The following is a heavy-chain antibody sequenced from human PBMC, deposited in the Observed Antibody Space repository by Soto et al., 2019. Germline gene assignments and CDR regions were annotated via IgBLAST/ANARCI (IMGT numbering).Heavy chain of an antibody. D-gene: IGHD2-21*02. CDR2: TSSDGTDN. CDR3: ARTYECAKSDCYRAFDI. J-gene: IGHJ3*02. V-gene: IGHV3-30*04. CDR1: GFTFSSYA. Sequence: QVQLVESGGGVILPGGSLRLCCAASGFTFSSYAMHWVRQAPGTGPEWVAATSSDGTDNVYADSVSGRFTISRDNSKNTLYLQMNSLRSEAAAVYYCARTYECAKSDCYRAFDIWGQGTMVTVSS.